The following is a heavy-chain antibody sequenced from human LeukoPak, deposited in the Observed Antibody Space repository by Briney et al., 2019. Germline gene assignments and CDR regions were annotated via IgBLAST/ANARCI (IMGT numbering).Heavy chain of an antibody. D-gene: IGHD3-10*01. J-gene: IGHJ3*01. V-gene: IGHV3-21*01. Sequence: GGSLRLSCAASGFTFDTYSMNWVRQAPGKSLEWVSSISTTSSYIYYADSVKGRFTISRDNAKNSVHLQMNSLRAEDTAVYYRARGTRETRAFDVWGQGTMVTVSS. CDR1: GFTFDTYS. CDR2: ISTTSSYI. CDR3: ARGTRETRAFDV.